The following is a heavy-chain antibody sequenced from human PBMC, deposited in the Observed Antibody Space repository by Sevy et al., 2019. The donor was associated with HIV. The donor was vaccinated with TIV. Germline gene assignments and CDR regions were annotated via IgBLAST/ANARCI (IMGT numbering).Heavy chain of an antibody. Sequence: GGSLRLSCAASGFTFSLYAMNWVRQATGKGLEWVSSISDSGIDKYYEDSMKGRFTISRDNAKNSLYLQIDSLRVEDTSVYYCARPSSGWTAGDYWGQGTLVTVSS. V-gene: IGHV3-21*01. J-gene: IGHJ4*02. CDR1: GFTFSLYA. D-gene: IGHD6-19*01. CDR3: ARPSSGWTAGDY. CDR2: ISDSGIDK.